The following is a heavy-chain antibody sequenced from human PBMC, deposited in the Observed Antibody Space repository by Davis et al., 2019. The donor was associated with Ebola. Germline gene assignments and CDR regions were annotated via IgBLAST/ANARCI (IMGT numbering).Heavy chain of an antibody. CDR1: GGSISSGGYS. CDR3: ARLGPTFILRGAFDI. D-gene: IGHD3-10*01. CDR2: IYYSGST. Sequence: MPSETLSLTCAVSGGSISSGGYSWSWIRQPPGKGLEWIGYIYYSGSTYYNPSLKSRPTISVDTSKNQFSLKLSSVTAAETAVYYCARLGPTFILRGAFDIWGQGTMVTVSS. V-gene: IGHV4-30-4*07. J-gene: IGHJ3*02.